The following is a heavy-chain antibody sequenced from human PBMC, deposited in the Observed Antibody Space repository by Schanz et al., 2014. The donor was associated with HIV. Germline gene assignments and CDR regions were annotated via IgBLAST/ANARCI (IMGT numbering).Heavy chain of an antibody. J-gene: IGHJ4*02. D-gene: IGHD6-19*01. CDR2: IHGGGGMP. V-gene: IGHV3-23*01. Sequence: EVQLLESGGGVVQPGGSLRLSCAASGFTFSTYAMTWVRQTPGKGLEWVASIHGGGGMPFYADFVKGRFTVSRDNSKTTLYLQMNSLRAEDTAVYYCARSSGWRVFDYWGQGTLVTVSS. CDR3: ARSSGWRVFDY. CDR1: GFTFSTYA.